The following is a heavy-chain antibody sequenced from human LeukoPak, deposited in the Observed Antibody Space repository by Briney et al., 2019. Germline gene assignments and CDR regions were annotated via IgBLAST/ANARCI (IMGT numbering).Heavy chain of an antibody. CDR2: ISGSGGST. CDR3: YTYYYDSSGQYYFDY. J-gene: IGHJ4*02. Sequence: GSLRLSCAASGFTFSSYAMSWVRQAPGKGLEWVSAISGSGGSTYYADSVKGRFTISRDNSKNTLYLQMNSLRAEDTAVYYCYTYYYDSSGQYYFDYWGQGTLVTVSS. D-gene: IGHD3-22*01. CDR1: GFTFSSYA. V-gene: IGHV3-23*01.